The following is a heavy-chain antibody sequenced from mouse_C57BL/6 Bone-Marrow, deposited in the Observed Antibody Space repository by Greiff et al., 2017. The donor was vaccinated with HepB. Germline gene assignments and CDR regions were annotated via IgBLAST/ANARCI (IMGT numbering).Heavy chain of an antibody. J-gene: IGHJ4*01. CDR3: ARYYGYDGGNYAMDY. V-gene: IGHV1-78*01. CDR2: IYPRDGST. D-gene: IGHD2-2*01. Sequence: QVQLKESDAELVKPGASVKISCKVSGYTFTDHTIHWMKQRPEQGLEWIGYIYPRDGSTKYNEKFKGKATLTADKSSSTAYMQLNSLTSEDSAVYFCARYYGYDGGNYAMDYWGQGTSVTVSS. CDR1: GYTFTDHT.